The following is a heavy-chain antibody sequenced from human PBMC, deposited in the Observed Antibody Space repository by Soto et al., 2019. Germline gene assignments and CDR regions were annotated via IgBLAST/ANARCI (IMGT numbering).Heavy chain of an antibody. J-gene: IGHJ4*02. CDR3: ATPNGADSYGSVS. Sequence: SETLSLACTVSGDSINNYDHFWTWIRQKPGEGLEWIGYIYYSGATYYSPSLKTRVSMSVHKSQNYFSLQLTSVTAADSAVYYCATPNGADSYGSVSWGQGTLVTVSS. D-gene: IGHD7-27*01. V-gene: IGHV4-30-4*01. CDR1: GDSINNYDHF. CDR2: IYYSGAT.